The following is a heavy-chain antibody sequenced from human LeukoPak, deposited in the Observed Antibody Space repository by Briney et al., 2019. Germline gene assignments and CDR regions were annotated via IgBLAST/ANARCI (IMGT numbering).Heavy chain of an antibody. CDR3: ARGASIAVTGVFWFDP. V-gene: IGHV4-34*01. Sequence: SETLSLTCAVYGGSFNGYYWSWIRQPPGQGLEWIGEIYHSGSTNYNPSLKSRVTISRETSKNQFSLKLGSVTAADTAVYFCARGASIAVTGVFWFDPWGQGTLVTVSS. CDR1: GGSFNGYY. CDR2: IYHSGST. D-gene: IGHD6-19*01. J-gene: IGHJ5*02.